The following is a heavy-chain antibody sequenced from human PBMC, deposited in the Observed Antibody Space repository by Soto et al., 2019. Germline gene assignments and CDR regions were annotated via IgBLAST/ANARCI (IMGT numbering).Heavy chain of an antibody. CDR2: ISGSGDRT. V-gene: IGHV3-23*01. CDR1: GFSFNIYA. J-gene: IGHJ4*02. CDR3: AKDVQWGGVRGIWQF. D-gene: IGHD3-10*01. Sequence: GGFLRLSCATSGFSFNIYAMTWVRQAPGKGLEWVSVISGSGDRTYYAGSVEGRFTISRDNSKNTLYLQMNSLRAEDSALYYCAKDVQWGGVRGIWQFWGQGTLVTVSS.